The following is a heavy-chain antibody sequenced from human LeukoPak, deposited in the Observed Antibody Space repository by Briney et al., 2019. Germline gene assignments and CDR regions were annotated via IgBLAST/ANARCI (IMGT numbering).Heavy chain of an antibody. CDR2: TYYRSKWYN. D-gene: IGHD6-6*01. Sequence: SQTLSLTCAISGDSVSSNSAAWNWIRQSPSRGLEWLGRTYYRSKWYNDYAVSVKSRITINPDTSKNQFSLQLNSVTPEDTAVYYCAREFGFYLWYSSSSPYFDYWGQGTLVTVSS. V-gene: IGHV6-1*01. CDR1: GDSVSSNSAA. CDR3: AREFGFYLWYSSSSPYFDY. J-gene: IGHJ4*02.